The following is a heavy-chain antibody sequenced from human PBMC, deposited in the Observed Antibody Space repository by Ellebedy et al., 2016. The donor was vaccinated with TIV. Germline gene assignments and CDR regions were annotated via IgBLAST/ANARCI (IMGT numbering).Heavy chain of an antibody. J-gene: IGHJ3*02. CDR2: IKQDGSEK. V-gene: IGHV3-7*01. D-gene: IGHD4-17*01. Sequence: GESLKISCAASGFSFRSYWMSWVRQAPGKGLEWVANIKQDGSEKYYVDSVRGRFTISRDNAKNSLYLQMNSLRAEDTAVYYCATDGSYGDYRSPAHAFEKWGQGTMVTVSS. CDR3: ATDGSYGDYRSPAHAFEK. CDR1: GFSFRSYW.